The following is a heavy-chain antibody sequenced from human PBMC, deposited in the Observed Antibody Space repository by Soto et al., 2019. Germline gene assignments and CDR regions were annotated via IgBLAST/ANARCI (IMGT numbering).Heavy chain of an antibody. D-gene: IGHD2-15*01. CDR1: GFTFSSYA. Sequence: QVQLVESGGGVVQPGRSLRLSCAASGFTFSSYAMHWVRQAPGKGLEWVAVISYDGSNKYYADSVKGRFTISRDNSKNTLYLQMNSLRAEDTAVYYCARVPSSSGRAHFDYWGQGTLVTLSP. CDR2: ISYDGSNK. J-gene: IGHJ4*02. CDR3: ARVPSSSGRAHFDY. V-gene: IGHV3-30-3*01.